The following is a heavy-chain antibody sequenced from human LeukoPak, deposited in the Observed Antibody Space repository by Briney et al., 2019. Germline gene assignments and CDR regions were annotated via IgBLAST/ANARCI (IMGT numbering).Heavy chain of an antibody. V-gene: IGHV3-30*02. CDR3: AKDLSVVVTVSYGMDV. J-gene: IGHJ6*02. CDR2: IRYDGSNK. CDR1: GFTFSSYG. Sequence: PGGSLRLSCAASGFTFSSYGMHWVRQAPGKGLEWVAFIRYDGSNKYYADSVKGRFTISRDNSKNTLYLQMNSLRAEDTAVYYCAKDLSVVVTVSYGMDVWGQGTTVTVSS. D-gene: IGHD2-21*02.